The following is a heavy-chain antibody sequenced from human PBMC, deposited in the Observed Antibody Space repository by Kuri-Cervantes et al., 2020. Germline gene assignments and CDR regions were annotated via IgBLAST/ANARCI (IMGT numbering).Heavy chain of an antibody. Sequence: GESLKISCAASGFSFSSYGMSWVRQAPGKGLEWVANIKQDGSEKYYVDSVKGRFTISRDNAKNSLYLQMNSLRAEDTAVYYCAREMGNWGYFDYWGQGTLVTVSS. V-gene: IGHV3-7*01. CDR3: AREMGNWGYFDY. CDR1: GFSFSSYG. J-gene: IGHJ4*02. CDR2: IKQDGSEK. D-gene: IGHD7-27*01.